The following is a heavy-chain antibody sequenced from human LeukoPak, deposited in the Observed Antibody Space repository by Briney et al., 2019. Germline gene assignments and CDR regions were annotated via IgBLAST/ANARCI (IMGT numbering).Heavy chain of an antibody. CDR2: IYTSGTT. CDR3: ARRPYDYVWGSYRQGEHAFDI. Sequence: PSETLSLTCTVSGGSISSYSWSWIRQPAGKGLEWIGRIYTSGTTNYNPSPKSRVFMSVATSKNQFSLKLSSVTAADTAVYYCARRPYDYVWGSYRQGEHAFDIWGQGTMVTVSS. CDR1: GGSISSYS. V-gene: IGHV4-4*07. J-gene: IGHJ3*02. D-gene: IGHD3-16*02.